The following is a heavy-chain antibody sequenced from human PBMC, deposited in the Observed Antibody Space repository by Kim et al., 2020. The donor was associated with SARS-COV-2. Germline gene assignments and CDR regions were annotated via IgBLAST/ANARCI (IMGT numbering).Heavy chain of an antibody. D-gene: IGHD3-10*02. CDR3: ATEGVRGGLDY. Sequence: ADAVNGRFTITRHNAKNTLYLQVNSLTDEDTAVYFCATEGVRGGLDYWGQGTQVTVSS. J-gene: IGHJ4*02. V-gene: IGHV3-74*01.